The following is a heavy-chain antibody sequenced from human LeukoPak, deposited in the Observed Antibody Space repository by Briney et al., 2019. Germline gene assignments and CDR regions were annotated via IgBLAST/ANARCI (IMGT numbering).Heavy chain of an antibody. CDR1: GFTFSGAW. CDR2: IREDGTEK. D-gene: IGHD2-15*01. Sequence: GGSLRLSCTASGFTFSGAWMTWVRQAPGKGLEWVANIREDGTEKNYVDSVKGRFTISRDNAKNTLYLQMNSLRAEDTAVYYCAREYCSGGSCLYFQHWGQGTLVTVSS. V-gene: IGHV3-7*01. J-gene: IGHJ1*01. CDR3: AREYCSGGSCLYFQH.